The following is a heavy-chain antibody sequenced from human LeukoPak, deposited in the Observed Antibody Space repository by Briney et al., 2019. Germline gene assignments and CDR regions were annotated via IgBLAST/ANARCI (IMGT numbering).Heavy chain of an antibody. CDR3: AKAQGYLDY. J-gene: IGHJ4*02. CDR2: ISGSGGDT. V-gene: IGHV3-23*01. Sequence: GGSLRLSCADSGFAFSRYGIVWVRQAPGRGLEWVSGISGSGGDTHYGDSVKGRFTISRDNSKNTVYLKMNSLRAEDTAVYYCAKAQGYLDYWGQGTLATVSS. CDR1: GFAFSRYG.